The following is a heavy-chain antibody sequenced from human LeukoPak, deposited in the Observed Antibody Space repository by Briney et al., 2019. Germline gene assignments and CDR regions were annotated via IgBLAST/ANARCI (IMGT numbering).Heavy chain of an antibody. CDR3: ARALDGDCCKFDY. V-gene: IGHV3-11*01. J-gene: IGHJ4*02. Sequence: PGRSLRLSCAASGFTFSDYYMSWIRQAPGKGLEWVSYISSSGSTIYYADSVKGRFTISRDNAKNSLYLQMNSLRAEDTAVYYCARALDGDCCKFDYWGQGTLVTVSS. D-gene: IGHD2-21*02. CDR2: ISSSGSTI. CDR1: GFTFSDYY.